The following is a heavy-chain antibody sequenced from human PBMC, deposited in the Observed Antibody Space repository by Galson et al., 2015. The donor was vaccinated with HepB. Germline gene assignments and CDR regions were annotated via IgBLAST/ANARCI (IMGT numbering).Heavy chain of an antibody. CDR3: TRGGFSSDILFRNDY. CDR2: ILYDGTIK. D-gene: IGHD3-9*01. J-gene: IGHJ4*02. Sequence: SLRLSCAGSGFTFSTYAMHWVRQAPGKGLEWVALILYDGTIKYYADSVKGRFTISRDNSKKTLYLQMNSLRHEDTAVYYCTRGGFSSDILFRNDYWGQGTLVPVSS. CDR1: GFTFSTYA. V-gene: IGHV3-30-3*01.